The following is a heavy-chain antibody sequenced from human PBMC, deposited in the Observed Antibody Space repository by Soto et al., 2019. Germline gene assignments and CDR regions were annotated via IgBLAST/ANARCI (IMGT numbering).Heavy chain of an antibody. D-gene: IGHD2-2*01. Sequence: ASVKVSCKASGYTFTSYAMHWVRQAPGQRLEWMGWINAGNGNTKYSQKFQGRVTITRDTSASTAYMELSSLRSEDTAVYYCARDSRYCSSTSCPDYYYGMDVWGQGTTVTV. V-gene: IGHV1-3*01. CDR3: ARDSRYCSSTSCPDYYYGMDV. CDR2: INAGNGNT. CDR1: GYTFTSYA. J-gene: IGHJ6*02.